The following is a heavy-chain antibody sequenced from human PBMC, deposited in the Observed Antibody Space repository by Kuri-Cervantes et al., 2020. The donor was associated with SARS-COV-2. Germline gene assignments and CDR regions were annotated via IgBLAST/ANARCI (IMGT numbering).Heavy chain of an antibody. CDR1: GYSFSKYA. CDR2: IYPSGGST. J-gene: IGHJ4*02. Sequence: ASVKVSCKASGYSFSKYAVSWVRQAPGQGLEWMGIIYPSGGSTSYPQKFQGRVSMTSDASTTTVYMELSSLRSEDTAVYYCARDHTWDWGPGTLVTVSS. V-gene: IGHV1-46*01. CDR3: ARDHTWD. D-gene: IGHD2/OR15-2a*01.